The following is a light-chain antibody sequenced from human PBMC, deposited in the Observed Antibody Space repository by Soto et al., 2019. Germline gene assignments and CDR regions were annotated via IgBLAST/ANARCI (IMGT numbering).Light chain of an antibody. CDR1: QSVSRSY. V-gene: IGKV3-20*01. J-gene: IGKJ1*01. CDR3: HHYGTSRT. CDR2: DAS. Sequence: EIVLTQSPGTLSLSPGEIATLSFRASQSVSRSYLAWYQQKPGQAPRLLIFDASTRATGIPDRFTGSGSGTDFALTVNRLEPEDFAVYYCHHYGTSRTFGQGTKVDIK.